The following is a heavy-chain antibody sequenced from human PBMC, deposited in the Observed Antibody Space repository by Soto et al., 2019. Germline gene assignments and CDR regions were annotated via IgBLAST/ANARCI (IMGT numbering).Heavy chain of an antibody. Sequence: QVQLVESGGGVVQPGRSLRLSCAASGFTFSSYGMHWVRQAPGKGLEWVAVISYDGSNKYYADSVKGRFTISRDNSKNTLYLQMNSLRAEDTAVYYCAKDHGDIVVVVAATGIYLDYWAQGTLVSVSS. CDR1: GFTFSSYG. CDR3: AKDHGDIVVVVAATGIYLDY. CDR2: ISYDGSNK. V-gene: IGHV3-30*18. D-gene: IGHD2-15*01. J-gene: IGHJ4*02.